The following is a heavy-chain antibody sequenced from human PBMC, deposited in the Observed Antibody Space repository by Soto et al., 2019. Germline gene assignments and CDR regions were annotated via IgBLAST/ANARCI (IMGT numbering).Heavy chain of an antibody. CDR1: GFTFSSYG. CDR2: ISYDGSNK. D-gene: IGHD5-18*01. V-gene: IGHV3-30*18. Sequence: PGGSLRLSCAASGFTFSSYGMHWVRQAPGKGLEWVAVISYDGSNKYYADSVKGRFTISRDNSKNTLYLQMNSLRAEDTAVYYCANPPSPGYSYVQPSGYWGQGTLVTVSS. CDR3: ANPPSPGYSYVQPSGY. J-gene: IGHJ4*02.